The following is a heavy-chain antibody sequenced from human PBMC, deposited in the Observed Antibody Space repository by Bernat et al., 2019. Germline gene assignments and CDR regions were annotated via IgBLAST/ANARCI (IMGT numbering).Heavy chain of an antibody. CDR3: ARASGYDYFDY. CDR1: RDSVSSNRGA. Sequence: QVQLQQSGPGLVKPSQTLSVTCAISRDSVSSNRGAWNWIRQSPSSGLEWLGRTYYRSKWYNEYAVSVKSRVNINPDTSKNQFSLQLNSVTPEDTAVYYCARASGYDYFDYWGQGILVTVSS. D-gene: IGHD5-12*01. J-gene: IGHJ4*02. V-gene: IGHV6-1*01. CDR2: TYYRSKWYN.